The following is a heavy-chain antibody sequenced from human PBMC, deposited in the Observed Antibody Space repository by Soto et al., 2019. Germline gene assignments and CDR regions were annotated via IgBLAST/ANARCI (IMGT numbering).Heavy chain of an antibody. V-gene: IGHV3-64D*08. CDR3: VKDANCGGDCSIFDY. CDR2: ISNNGGST. Sequence: GGSLRLSCSASGFTFRSYAMHWVRQAPGKGLEYVSVISNNGGSTYYADSVKGRFTISRDNSKNTLYLQMTSLTAEDTAVYYCVKDANCGGDCSIFDYWXQGTLVTVSS. D-gene: IGHD2-21*02. CDR1: GFTFRSYA. J-gene: IGHJ4*02.